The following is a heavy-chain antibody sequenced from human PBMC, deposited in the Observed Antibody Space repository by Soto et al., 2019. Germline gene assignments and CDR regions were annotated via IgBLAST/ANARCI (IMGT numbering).Heavy chain of an antibody. CDR2: IYYSGST. J-gene: IGHJ3*02. Sequence: QVQLQESGPGLVKPSETLSLTCTVSGGSISSYYWNWIRQPPGKGLEWIGYIYYSGSTNYNPSLKSRVTISVDPSKNQFSLKLSSVTAADTAVYYCARRYGGAFDIWGQGTMVTVSS. V-gene: IGHV4-59*08. D-gene: IGHD4-17*01. CDR1: GGSISSYY. CDR3: ARRYGGAFDI.